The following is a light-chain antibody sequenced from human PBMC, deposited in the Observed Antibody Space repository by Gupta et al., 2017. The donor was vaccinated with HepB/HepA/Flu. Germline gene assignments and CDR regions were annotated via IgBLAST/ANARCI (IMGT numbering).Light chain of an antibody. J-gene: IGKJ1*01. CDR3: QQCDNTPHT. CDR2: AAS. Sequence: DIQMTQSPSSLSASVGDRVTITCRASQSISNYLNWYQQKPGKAPKLLIYAASSLQSGVPSRFSGSGSGTDFTLTISSLQPEDIATYYCQQCDNTPHTFGQGTKVEIK. CDR1: QSISNY. V-gene: IGKV1-39*01.